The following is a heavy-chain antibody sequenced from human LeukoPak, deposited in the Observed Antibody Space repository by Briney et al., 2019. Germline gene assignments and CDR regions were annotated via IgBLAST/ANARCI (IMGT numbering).Heavy chain of an antibody. V-gene: IGHV1-2*02. CDR1: GYTFTGYY. D-gene: IGHD3-10*02. J-gene: IGHJ6*03. CDR2: INPKRGDT. CDR3: ASVRTIFYYYMGV. Sequence: ASVKVSCKASGYTFTGYYMHWVRQAPGQGLEWMGWINPKRGDTNYAQKFQGRVTMTRDTSIGTVYMKVSSVKSDDRPVYCCASVRTIFYYYMGVWGKGTTVTISS.